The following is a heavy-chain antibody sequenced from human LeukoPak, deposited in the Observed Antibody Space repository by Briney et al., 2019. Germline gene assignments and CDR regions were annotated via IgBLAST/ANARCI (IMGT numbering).Heavy chain of an antibody. CDR3: ARGPYDYGDYYFDY. J-gene: IGHJ4*02. CDR1: GGSFSGYY. V-gene: IGHV4-34*01. CDR2: INHSGST. Sequence: SETLSLTCAVYGGSFSGYYWSWIRHPPGKGLEWIGEINHSGSTNYNPSVKSRVTISVDTSKNQFSLKLSSVTAADTAVYYCARGPYDYGDYYFDYWGQGTLVTVSS. D-gene: IGHD4-17*01.